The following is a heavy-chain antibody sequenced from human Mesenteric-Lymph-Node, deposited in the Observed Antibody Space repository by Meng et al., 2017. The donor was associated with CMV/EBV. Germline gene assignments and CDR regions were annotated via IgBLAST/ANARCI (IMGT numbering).Heavy chain of an antibody. J-gene: IGHJ4*02. D-gene: IGHD2-2*01. CDR2: INTNTGNP. Sequence: KASGGTFSSYAISWVRQAPGQGLEWMGWINTNTGNPTYAQGFTGRFVFSLDTSVSMAYLQISSLKAEDTAVYYCARWYCSTTSCYFDYWGQGTLVTVSS. CDR3: ARWYCSTTSCYFDY. CDR1: GGTFSSYA. V-gene: IGHV7-4-1*04.